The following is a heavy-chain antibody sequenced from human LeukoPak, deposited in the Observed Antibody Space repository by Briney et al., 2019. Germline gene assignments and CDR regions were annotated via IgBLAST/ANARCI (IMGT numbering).Heavy chain of an antibody. CDR2: MNPNSGNT. V-gene: IGHV1-8*01. J-gene: IGHJ3*02. CDR3: ARAGFAFDI. Sequence: ASVKVSCKASEYTFTSYDINWVRQATGQGLEWMGWMNPNSGNTGYAQKFQGRVTMTRNTSISTAYMELSRLRSDDTAVYYCARAGFAFDIWGQGTMVTVSS. D-gene: IGHD7-27*01. CDR1: EYTFTSYD.